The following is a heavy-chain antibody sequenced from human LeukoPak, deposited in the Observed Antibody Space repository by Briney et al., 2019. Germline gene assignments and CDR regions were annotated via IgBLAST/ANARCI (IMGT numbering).Heavy chain of an antibody. V-gene: IGHV3-7*01. J-gene: IGHJ5*02. D-gene: IGHD3-3*01. Sequence: GSLRLSCAASGFTFSSYWMSWVRQAPGKGLEWVANIKQDGSEKYYVDSVKGRFTISRDNAKNSLYLQMNSLRAEDTAVYYCARVPYDFWSGFPLFDPWGQGTLVTVSS. CDR3: ARVPYDFWSGFPLFDP. CDR1: GFTFSSYW. CDR2: IKQDGSEK.